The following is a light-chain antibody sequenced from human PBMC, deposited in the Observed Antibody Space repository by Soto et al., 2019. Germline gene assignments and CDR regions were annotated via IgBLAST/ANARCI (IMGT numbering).Light chain of an antibody. CDR3: QVWDSSRDLGV. V-gene: IGLV3-21*02. Sequence: SYDLTQPPSGSVAPGQTARITCGGNNIGSKNVNWYQQKPGQAPILVVYDDRDRPSGIPERFSGSNSGDTATLTISRVEAGDEADYYCQVWDSSRDLGVFGTGTKVTVL. CDR2: DDR. J-gene: IGLJ1*01. CDR1: NIGSKN.